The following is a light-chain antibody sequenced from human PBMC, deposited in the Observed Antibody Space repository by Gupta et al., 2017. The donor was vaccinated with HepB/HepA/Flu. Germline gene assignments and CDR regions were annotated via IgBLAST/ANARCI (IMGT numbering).Light chain of an antibody. J-gene: IGKJ1*01. CDR2: AAS. V-gene: IGKV1-6*01. CDR1: QAIGND. Sequence: AIQVTQSPSSLAASVGDRVTITCRASQAIGNDLSWYQQKPGKAPRLLIYAASTLQSGVPSRFSGSSSGTDFTLTISSLQSEDFATYYCRQDDNFPWTFGQGTRVEVK. CDR3: RQDDNFPWT.